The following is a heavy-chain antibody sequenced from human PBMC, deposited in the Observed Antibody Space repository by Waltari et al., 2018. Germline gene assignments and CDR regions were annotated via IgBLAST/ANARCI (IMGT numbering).Heavy chain of an antibody. CDR1: GGSISSYY. Sequence: QVQLQESGPGLVKPSEALSLTCTVSGGSISSYYWSWIRQPPGKGLEWIGYIYYSGSTTTNPSLKSRFTISRDNAKNSLYLQMTSLRAEDTAVYYWARDAGSSSPYYYGMDVWGQGTTVTVSS. V-gene: IGHV4-59*12. J-gene: IGHJ6*02. D-gene: IGHD6-6*01. CDR3: ARDAGSSSPYYYGMDV. CDR2: IYYSGST.